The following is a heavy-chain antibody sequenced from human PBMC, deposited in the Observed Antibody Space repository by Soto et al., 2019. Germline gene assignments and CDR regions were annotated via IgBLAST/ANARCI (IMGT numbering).Heavy chain of an antibody. V-gene: IGHV4-59*01. CDR1: GGSISGYY. CDR3: ASQYYYDSSGSQTFDY. CDR2: MYNTGST. Sequence: SETLSLTCTVSGGSISGYYWSWIRQPPGKGLEWIGYMYNTGSTVYNPSFKSRVTISVDTSKNQFSLKLNSVTAADTAVYYCASQYYYDSSGSQTFDYWGQGTLVTVSS. D-gene: IGHD3-22*01. J-gene: IGHJ4*02.